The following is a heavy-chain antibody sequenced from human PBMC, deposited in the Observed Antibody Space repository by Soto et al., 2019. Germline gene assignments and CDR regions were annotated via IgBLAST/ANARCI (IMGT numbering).Heavy chain of an antibody. J-gene: IGHJ4*01. Sequence: EVQLVESVGGFVKPGGSLRLSCAASGFTFSNAWMYWVRQAPEKGMEWVGRIKSQTDGGTTDYAASVTGRFTISRDDSTNTLYLHMSSQTTDDSAVSYSTTGPGGYGDYVSDYWGHRTLVTVSS. V-gene: IGHV3-15*07. CDR3: TTGPGGYGDYVSDY. D-gene: IGHD4-17*01. CDR2: IKSQTDGGTT. CDR1: GFTFSNAW.